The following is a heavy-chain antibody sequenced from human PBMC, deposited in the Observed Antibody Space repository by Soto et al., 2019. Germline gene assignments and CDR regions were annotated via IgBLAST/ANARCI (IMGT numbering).Heavy chain of an antibody. Sequence: SEPLSLTYTVSDGSISGGDYYWSWIRQPPGKGLEWIGYIYYSGSTYYNPSLKSRVTISVDTSKNQFSLKLSSVTAADTAVYYCARVGGINWFDPWGQGTLVTVS. V-gene: IGHV4-30-4*01. CDR2: IYYSGST. CDR3: ARVGGINWFDP. CDR1: DGSISGGDYY. J-gene: IGHJ5*02. D-gene: IGHD3-16*01.